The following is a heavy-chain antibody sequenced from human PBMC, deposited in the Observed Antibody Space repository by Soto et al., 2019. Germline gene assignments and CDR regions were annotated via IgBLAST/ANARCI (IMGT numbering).Heavy chain of an antibody. CDR3: ARLFFKAPGY. CDR1: GFSFGSYW. J-gene: IGHJ4*02. Sequence: PGGSLRLSCAASGFSFGSYWMSWVRQAPGKGLEWVANIKQDGSEKYYVDSVKGRFTISRDNAKNSLYLQMNSLRAEDTAVYYCARLFFKAPGYWGQGTLVTVSS. CDR2: IKQDGSEK. D-gene: IGHD3-3*01. V-gene: IGHV3-7*03.